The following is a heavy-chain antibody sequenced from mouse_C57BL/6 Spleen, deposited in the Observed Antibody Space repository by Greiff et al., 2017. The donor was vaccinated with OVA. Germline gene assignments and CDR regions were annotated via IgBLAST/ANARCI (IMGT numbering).Heavy chain of an antibody. D-gene: IGHD1-1*01. CDR2: ISNLAYSI. V-gene: IGHV5-15*01. CDR1: GFTFSDYG. J-gene: IGHJ3*01. Sequence: EVKLVESGGGLVQPGGSLKLSCAASGFTFSDYGMAWVRQAPRKGPEWVAFISNLAYSIYYADTVTGRFTISRENAKNTLYLEMSSLRSEDTAMYYCASIKDYYGFAYWGQGTLVTVSA. CDR3: ASIKDYYGFAY.